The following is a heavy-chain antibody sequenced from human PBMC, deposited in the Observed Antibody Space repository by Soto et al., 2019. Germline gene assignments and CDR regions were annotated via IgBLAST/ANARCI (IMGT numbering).Heavy chain of an antibody. V-gene: IGHV3-53*01. CDR3: ARDGGLAEDGMDV. D-gene: IGHD3-10*01. J-gene: IGHJ6*02. CDR1: GVSVSGNY. CDR2: IYSGGST. Sequence: PXGSLRLSCVASGVSVSGNYMSWVRQAPGKGLEWVSVIYSGGSTYYADSVKGRFTISRDNSKNTLYLQMDSLRAGDTAVYYCARDGGLAEDGMDVWGQGTTFTVSS.